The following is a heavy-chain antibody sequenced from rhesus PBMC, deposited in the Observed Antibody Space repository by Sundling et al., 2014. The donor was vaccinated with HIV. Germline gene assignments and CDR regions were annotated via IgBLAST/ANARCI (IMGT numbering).Heavy chain of an antibody. D-gene: IGHD5-24*01. CDR3: ARDRGGFSLRYGLDS. J-gene: IGHJ6*01. CDR1: GGSISDNYH. Sequence: QVQLQESGPGLVKPSETLSLTCAVSGGSISDNYHWNWIRQPPGKGLEWIANIYGGSGSSYFNPSLKSRVTISQDTSKNQFSLKLTSVTAADTAVYYCARDRGGFSLRYGLDSWGQGVVVTVSS. CDR2: IYGGSGSS. V-gene: IGHV4S9*01.